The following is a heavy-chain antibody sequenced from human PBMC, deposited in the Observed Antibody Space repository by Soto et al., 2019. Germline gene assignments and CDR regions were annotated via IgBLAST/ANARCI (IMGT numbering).Heavy chain of an antibody. CDR3: AKAGPYYDFWSGPAAYMDV. V-gene: IGHV3-23*01. D-gene: IGHD3-3*01. J-gene: IGHJ6*03. Sequence: GGSLRLSCAASGFTFSSYAMSWVRQAPGKGLEWVSAISGSGGSTYYAESVKGRFTISRDNSKTTLYLQMNSLRAEDTAVYYCAKAGPYYDFWSGPAAYMDVWGKGTTVTVSS. CDR2: ISGSGGST. CDR1: GFTFSSYA.